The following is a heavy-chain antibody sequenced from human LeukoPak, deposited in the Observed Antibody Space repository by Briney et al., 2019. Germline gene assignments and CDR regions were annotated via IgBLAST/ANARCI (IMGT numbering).Heavy chain of an antibody. Sequence: SQTLSLTCTVSGGSISSGGYYWSWIRQHPGKGLEWIGYIYYSGSTYYNPSLKSRVTISVDTSKNQFSLKLSSLTAADTAVYYCARVRIVMMGIDYWGQGTLVTVSS. CDR2: IYYSGST. CDR3: ARVRIVMMGIDY. D-gene: IGHD3-16*02. CDR1: GGSISSGGYY. J-gene: IGHJ4*02. V-gene: IGHV4-31*03.